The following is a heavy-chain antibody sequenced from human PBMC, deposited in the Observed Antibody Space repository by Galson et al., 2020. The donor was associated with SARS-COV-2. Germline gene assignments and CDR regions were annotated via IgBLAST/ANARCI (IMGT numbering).Heavy chain of an antibody. Sequence: SETLSLTCTVSGGSISSYYWSWIRPPAGQGLEWIGRIYTSGSTNYNPSLKSRVTMSVDTSKNQFSLKLSSVTAADTAVYYCARDLGPGSSGYYYVAFDIWGQGTMVTVSS. V-gene: IGHV4-4*07. CDR1: GGSISSYY. CDR2: IYTSGST. CDR3: ARDLGPGSSGYYYVAFDI. D-gene: IGHD3-22*01. J-gene: IGHJ3*02.